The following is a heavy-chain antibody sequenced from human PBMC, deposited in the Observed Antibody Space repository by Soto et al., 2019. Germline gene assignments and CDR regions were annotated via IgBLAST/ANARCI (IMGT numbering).Heavy chain of an antibody. Sequence: GASVKVSCKASGYTFSNYAIHWVRQAPGQRLEWMGWINAGNGNTKSSQKFQGRVTITRDTSASTAYMELSSLRSEDTAVYYCARGSPPKFDHWGQGTLVTVPS. CDR1: GYTFSNYA. V-gene: IGHV1-3*01. J-gene: IGHJ4*02. CDR2: INAGNGNT. CDR3: ARGSPPKFDH.